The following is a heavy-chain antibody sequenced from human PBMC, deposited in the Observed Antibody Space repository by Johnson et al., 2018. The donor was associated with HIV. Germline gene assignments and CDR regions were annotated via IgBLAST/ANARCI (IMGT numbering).Heavy chain of an antibody. V-gene: IGHV3-13*01. CDR3: TRVLIASLPDADVFVI. CDR2: IGTAGDT. CDR1: GFTFSSYD. D-gene: IGHD1-14*01. J-gene: IGHJ3*02. Sequence: VQLVESGGGLVQPGGSLRLSCAASGFTFSSYDMHWVRQATGKGLEWVSAIGTAGDTYYPGSVKGRFTISRDVSKNTLYLQMSSLRTDDTAVYYCTRVLIASLPDADVFVICGQCTMVTVSS.